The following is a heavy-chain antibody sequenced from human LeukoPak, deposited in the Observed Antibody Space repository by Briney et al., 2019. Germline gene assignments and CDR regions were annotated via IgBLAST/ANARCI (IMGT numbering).Heavy chain of an antibody. Sequence: ASVKVSCKASGYTFTSYGISWVRQAPGQGLEWMGWINAYNGNTNYAQKLQGRVTMTTDTFTSTAYMELRSLRSDDTAVYYCARDESLTGEQNWFDPWGQGTLVTVSS. V-gene: IGHV1-18*01. D-gene: IGHD7-27*01. CDR3: ARDESLTGEQNWFDP. CDR1: GYTFTSYG. J-gene: IGHJ5*02. CDR2: INAYNGNT.